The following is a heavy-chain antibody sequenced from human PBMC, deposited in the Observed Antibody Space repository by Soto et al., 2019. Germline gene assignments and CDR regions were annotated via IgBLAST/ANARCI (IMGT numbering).Heavy chain of an antibody. CDR2: IWYDGSNK. Sequence: GGSLRLSCAASGFTFSSYGMHWVRQAPGKGLEWVAVIWYDGSNKYYADSVKGRFTISRDNSKNTLYLQMNSLRAEDTAVYYCATIPIGTTVNLHSFDYWGQGTLVTVSS. CDR3: ATIPIGTTVNLHSFDY. V-gene: IGHV3-33*01. J-gene: IGHJ4*02. D-gene: IGHD4-17*01. CDR1: GFTFSSYG.